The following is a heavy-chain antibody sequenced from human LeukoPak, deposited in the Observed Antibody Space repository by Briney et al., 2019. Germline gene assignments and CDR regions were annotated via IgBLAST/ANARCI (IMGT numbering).Heavy chain of an antibody. J-gene: IGHJ5*02. CDR1: GYTFPSYG. V-gene: IGHV1-18*01. CDR3: ARSPGVRDWFDP. Sequence: ASVTVSCKASGYTFPSYGIAWLRQGSGQGLEWMGWISAYSGHTNYAQKLQGRVSMTTDTSTSTAYMDLRSLRSDDTAVYYCARSPGVRDWFDPWGQGTLVTVSS. CDR2: ISAYSGHT.